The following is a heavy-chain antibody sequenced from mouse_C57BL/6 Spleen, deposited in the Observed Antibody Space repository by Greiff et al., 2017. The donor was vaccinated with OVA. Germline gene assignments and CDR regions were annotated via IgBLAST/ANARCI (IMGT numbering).Heavy chain of an antibody. J-gene: IGHJ2*01. V-gene: IGHV1-82*01. CDR3: ARRNSNYILNYIDY. Sequence: QVQLKQSGPELVKPGASVKISCKASGYAFSSSWMNWVKQRPGKGLEWIGRIYPGDGDTNYTGKFKGKATLTADKSSSTAYMQLSSLTSEDSAVYYCARRNSNYILNYIDYWGQGTTLTVSS. D-gene: IGHD2-5*01. CDR1: GYAFSSSW. CDR2: IYPGDGDT.